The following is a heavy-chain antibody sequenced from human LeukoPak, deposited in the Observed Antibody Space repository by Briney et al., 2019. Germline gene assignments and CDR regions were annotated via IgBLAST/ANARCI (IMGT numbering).Heavy chain of an antibody. D-gene: IGHD3-16*02. J-gene: IGHJ5*02. CDR1: GFTFRTYT. CDR2: ISGTSSYI. V-gene: IGHV3-21*01. Sequence: PGGSLRLSCAASGFTFRTYTMNWVRQAPGKGLDWVSSISGTSSYIYYADSMKGRFTISRDNAKNSLYLQMNSLRADDTAVYYCARASDYDSVWGSYRYCDWFDPWGQGTLVTVSS. CDR3: ARASDYDSVWGSYRYCDWFDP.